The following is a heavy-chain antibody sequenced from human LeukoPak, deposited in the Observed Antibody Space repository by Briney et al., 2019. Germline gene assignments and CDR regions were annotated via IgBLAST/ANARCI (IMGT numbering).Heavy chain of an antibody. J-gene: IGHJ4*02. CDR1: WFTLNSLW. CDR2: IKEDGSLT. V-gene: IGHV3-7*04. CDR3: ARGRPTPGTDF. D-gene: IGHD6-6*01. Sequence: RGALRLPWVGSWFTLNSLWVKWVRQVPGGRLQVLANIKEDGSLTTHEESVKGRFTIFRDNVANVLYLQMNSLRVDDTAIYYCARGRPTPGTDFWGQGALVTVSS.